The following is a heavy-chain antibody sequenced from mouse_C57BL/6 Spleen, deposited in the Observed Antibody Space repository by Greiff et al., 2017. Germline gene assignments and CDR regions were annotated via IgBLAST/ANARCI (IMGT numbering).Heavy chain of an antibody. J-gene: IGHJ2*01. CDR2: ISSGSSTI. CDR3: ARRDGYYLDY. CDR1: GFTFSDYG. D-gene: IGHD2-3*01. Sequence: DVMLVESGGGLVKPGGSLKLSCAASGFTFSDYGMHWVRQAPEKGLEWVAYISSGSSTIYYAETVKGRFTISRDNAKNTLFLQMTSLRSEDTAMYYCARRDGYYLDYWGQGTTLTVSS. V-gene: IGHV5-17*01.